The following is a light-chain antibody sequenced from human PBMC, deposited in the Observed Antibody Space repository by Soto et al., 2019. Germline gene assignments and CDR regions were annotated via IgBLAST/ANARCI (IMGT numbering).Light chain of an antibody. CDR3: QQFKSSTWT. CDR1: QSIERY. CDR2: DAS. Sequence: DIQMTQSPSTLSASVGDRVSITCRASQSIERYLAWYQQKPGKAPNLLIYDASSLERGVPSRFSGRGSATEFTLTISSLQPDDFATYYCQQFKSSTWTFGQGTKVEIK. J-gene: IGKJ1*01. V-gene: IGKV1-5*01.